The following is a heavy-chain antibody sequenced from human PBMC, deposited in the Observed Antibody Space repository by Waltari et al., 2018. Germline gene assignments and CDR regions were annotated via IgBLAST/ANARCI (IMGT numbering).Heavy chain of an antibody. D-gene: IGHD6-19*01. CDR2: FYYSGST. CDR1: GGSISSSSYY. CDR3: ARQFSSGFDY. J-gene: IGHJ4*02. Sequence: QLQLQESGPGLVKPSETLSLTCTVSGGSISSSSYYWGWIRQPPGKGLEWIGSFYYSGSTYYTPSLKSRVTLSVDTSKTQSSAKLGFVTAAGKAVYYWARQFSSGFDYWGQGTLVTVSS. V-gene: IGHV4-39*01.